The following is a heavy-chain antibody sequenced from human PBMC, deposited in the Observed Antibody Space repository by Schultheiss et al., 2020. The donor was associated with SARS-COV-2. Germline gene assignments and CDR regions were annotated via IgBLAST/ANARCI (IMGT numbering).Heavy chain of an antibody. Sequence: GESLKISCAASGFTFSSYAMSWVRQAPGKGLEWVSAISGSGGSTYYADSVKGRFTISRDNSKNTLYLQMNSLRAEDTAVYYCAKDVTVTTWSWFDPWGQGTLVTVSS. V-gene: IGHV3-23*01. CDR3: AKDVTVTTWSWFDP. CDR1: GFTFSSYA. J-gene: IGHJ5*02. D-gene: IGHD4-11*01. CDR2: ISGSGGST.